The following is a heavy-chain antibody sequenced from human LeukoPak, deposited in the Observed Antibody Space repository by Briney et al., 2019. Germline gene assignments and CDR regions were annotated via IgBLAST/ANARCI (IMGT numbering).Heavy chain of an antibody. CDR2: IYYSGST. J-gene: IGHJ6*03. D-gene: IGHD4-17*01. CDR3: ARHSYGDYSRYYYYMDV. Sequence: SETLSLTCTVSGGSISSYYWGWIRQPPGKGLEWIGSIYYSGSTYYNPSLKSRVTISVDTSKNQFSLRPSSVTAADTAVYYCARHSYGDYSRYYYYMDVWGKGTAVTVSS. CDR1: GGSISSYY. V-gene: IGHV4-39*01.